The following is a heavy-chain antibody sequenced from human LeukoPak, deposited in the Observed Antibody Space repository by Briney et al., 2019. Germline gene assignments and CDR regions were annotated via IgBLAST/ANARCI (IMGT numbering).Heavy chain of an antibody. V-gene: IGHV2-5*01. D-gene: IGHD4-17*01. J-gene: IGHJ4*02. CDR1: GFSLSTSGVG. CDR2: IYWNDDK. CDR3: AHRGTTYYFDY. Sequence: SGPTLVKPTQTLTLTCTLSGFSLSTSGVGVGWIRQPPGKALEWLALIYWNDDKRYSPSLKSRLTITKDTSKNQVVLTMTNMDPVDTATYYCAHRGTTYYFDYWGQGTLVTVSS.